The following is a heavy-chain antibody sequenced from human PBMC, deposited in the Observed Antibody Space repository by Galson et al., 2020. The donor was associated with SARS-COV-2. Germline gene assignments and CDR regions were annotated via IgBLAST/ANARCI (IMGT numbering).Heavy chain of an antibody. V-gene: IGHV1-2*02. J-gene: IGHJ6*02. D-gene: IGHD2-2*01. CDR2: INPNRGGT. Sequence: ASVKVSCKASGYTFTGYYLHWVRQAPGQGLEWMGWINPNRGGTNYAQKFQGRVTMTGDTSISTAYMELSSLRSDDTAVYFCARSCSSTTCFQTDGMDVWGQGTTVTVSS. CDR1: GYTFTGYY. CDR3: ARSCSSTTCFQTDGMDV.